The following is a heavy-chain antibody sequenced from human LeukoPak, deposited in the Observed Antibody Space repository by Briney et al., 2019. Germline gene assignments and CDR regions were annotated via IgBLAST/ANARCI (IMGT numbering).Heavy chain of an antibody. CDR2: ISNDGSNT. V-gene: IGHV3-30*18. D-gene: IGHD3-16*01. CDR1: GFTFSSYG. CDR3: AKDRGRRGDWYFDL. J-gene: IGHJ2*01. Sequence: GGSLRLSCAASGFTFSSYGMQWVRQAPGKGLEWVALISNDGSNTYYEDSVKGRFTISRDSSKNTLYLQMNSLRAEDTAVYYCAKDRGRRGDWYFDLWGRGTLVTVSS.